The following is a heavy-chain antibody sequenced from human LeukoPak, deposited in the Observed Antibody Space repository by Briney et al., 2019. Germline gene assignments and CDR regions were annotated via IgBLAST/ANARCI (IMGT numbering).Heavy chain of an antibody. J-gene: IGHJ3*02. Sequence: GASVKVSCKASGYTFTGYYMHWVRQAPGQGLEWMGWINPNSGGTNYAQKFQGRVTMTRDTSISTAYMELSRLRSDDTAVYYCARSRAITIFGVGGGAFDIWGQGTMVTVSS. CDR3: ARSRAITIFGVGGGAFDI. CDR1: GYTFTGYY. CDR2: INPNSGGT. D-gene: IGHD3-3*01. V-gene: IGHV1-2*02.